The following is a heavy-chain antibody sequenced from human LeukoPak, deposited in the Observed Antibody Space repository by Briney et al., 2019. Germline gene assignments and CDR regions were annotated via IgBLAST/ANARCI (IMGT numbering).Heavy chain of an antibody. V-gene: IGHV4-61*02. CDR2: IYTSGST. D-gene: IGHD3-10*01. CDR1: GGSISSGSYY. CDR3: ARDRELGY. Sequence: SQTLSLTCTVSGGSISSGSYYWSWIRQPAGKGLEWIGRIYTSGSTNYNPSLKSRVTISVDTSKNQFSLKLTSVTAADTAVYYCARDRELGYWGQGTLVTVSS. J-gene: IGHJ4*02.